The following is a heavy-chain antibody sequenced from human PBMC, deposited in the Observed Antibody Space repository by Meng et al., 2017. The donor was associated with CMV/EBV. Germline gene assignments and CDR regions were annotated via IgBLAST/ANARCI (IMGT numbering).Heavy chain of an antibody. D-gene: IGHD2-2*01. V-gene: IGHV3-74*01. CDR1: GFTFSSYW. CDR2: INSDGSST. CDR3: ARDVTGAGIVVVPAASVQGGMDV. Sequence: GESLKISCAASGFTFSSYWMHWVRQAPGKGLVWVSRINSDGSSTSYADSVKGRFTISRDNAKNTLYLQMNSLRAEDTAVYYCARDVTGAGIVVVPAASVQGGMDVWGQGTTVTV. J-gene: IGHJ6*02.